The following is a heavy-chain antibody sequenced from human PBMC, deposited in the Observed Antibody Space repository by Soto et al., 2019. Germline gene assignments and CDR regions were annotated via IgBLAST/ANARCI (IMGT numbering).Heavy chain of an antibody. CDR2: IYPGDSDT. D-gene: IGHD2-15*01. V-gene: IGHV5-51*01. Sequence: PGESLKISCKGSGYSFTSYWIGWVRQMPGKGLECMGIIYPGDSDTRYSPSFQGQVTISADKSISTAYLQWSSLKASDTAMYYCARLSSGLSGGYCSAASCPFDYWGQGTLVTVYS. CDR3: ARLSSGLSGGYCSAASCPFDY. J-gene: IGHJ4*02. CDR1: GYSFTSYW.